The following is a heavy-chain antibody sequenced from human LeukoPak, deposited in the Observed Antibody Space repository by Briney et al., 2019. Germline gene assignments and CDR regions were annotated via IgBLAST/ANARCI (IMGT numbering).Heavy chain of an antibody. Sequence: GSLRLSCAASGFTFSSYAMHWVRQAPGKGLEWVAVISYDGSNRYYADSVKGRFTISRDNSKNTLYLQMNSLRAEDTAVYYCARGLTVTSRRSYYYYGMDVWGQGTTVTVSS. D-gene: IGHD4-17*01. CDR2: ISYDGSNR. J-gene: IGHJ6*02. CDR1: GFTFSSYA. V-gene: IGHV3-30-3*01. CDR3: ARGLTVTSRRSYYYYGMDV.